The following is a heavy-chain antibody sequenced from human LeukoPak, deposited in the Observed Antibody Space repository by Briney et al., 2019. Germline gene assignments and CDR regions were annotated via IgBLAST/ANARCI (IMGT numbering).Heavy chain of an antibody. D-gene: IGHD6-19*01. Sequence: ASVKVSCKASGYTFTSYYMHWVRQAPGQGLEWMGIINPSGGSTTYAQKFQGRVTMTRDTSTSTVYMELSSLRSEDTAVFYYARGGSLAAAPHRYYFDYWGQGTPVTVSS. CDR1: GYTFTSYY. CDR3: ARGGSLAAAPHRYYFDY. J-gene: IGHJ4*02. V-gene: IGHV1-46*01. CDR2: INPSGGST.